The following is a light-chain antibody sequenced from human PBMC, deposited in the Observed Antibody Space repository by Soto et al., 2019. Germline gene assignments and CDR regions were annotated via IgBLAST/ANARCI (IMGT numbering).Light chain of an antibody. CDR3: SSYTSTSNLYV. J-gene: IGLJ1*01. V-gene: IGLV2-14*03. CDR2: DVS. CDR1: SSDIGGYNY. Sequence: QSALTQPASVSGSPGQSITISCTGTSSDIGGYNYVSWYQQLPGKVPKLIIYDVSNRPSGVSDRFSGSKSGNAASLTISGLQAEDEDDYYCSSYTSTSNLYVFGTGTKLTVL.